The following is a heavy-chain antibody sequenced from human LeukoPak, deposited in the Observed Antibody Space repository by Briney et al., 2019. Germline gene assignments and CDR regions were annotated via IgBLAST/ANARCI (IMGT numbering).Heavy chain of an antibody. CDR2: IKSKTDPGTT. J-gene: IGHJ4*02. Sequence: GGSLRLSREASGFTFSAYAMSWVRQVPGKGLEWVGRIKSKTDPGTTDYAAPVKGRFTISGDDSKSTLYLQMNSLKAEDTAVYYCTTLSTVTFDFWGQGTLVTVSS. CDR1: GFTFSAYA. V-gene: IGHV3-15*01. CDR3: TTLSTVTFDF. D-gene: IGHD4-17*01.